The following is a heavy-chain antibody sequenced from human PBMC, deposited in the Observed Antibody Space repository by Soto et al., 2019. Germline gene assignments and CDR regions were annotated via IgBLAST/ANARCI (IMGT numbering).Heavy chain of an antibody. V-gene: IGHV3-23*01. CDR3: ARHKQRYCSGGSCRDY. Sequence: EVQLLESGGGLVQPGGSLRLSCAASGFTFSSYAMSWVRQAPGKGLEWVSAISGSGGSTYYADSVKGRFTISRDNSKNTLYLQMNSLRAEDTAVYYCARHKQRYCSGGSCRDYWGQGTLVTVSS. CDR2: ISGSGGST. CDR1: GFTFSSYA. J-gene: IGHJ4*02. D-gene: IGHD2-15*01.